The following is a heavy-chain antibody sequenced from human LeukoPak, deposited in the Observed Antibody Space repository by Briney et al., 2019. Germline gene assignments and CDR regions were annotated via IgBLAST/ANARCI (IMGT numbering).Heavy chain of an antibody. CDR2: ISSSSSYT. D-gene: IGHD2-2*01. V-gene: IGHV3-11*06. Sequence: PGGSLRLSCAASGFTFSDYYMSWIRQAPGKGLEWVSYISSSSSYTNYADSVKGRFTISRDNAKNSLYLQMNSLRAEDTAVYYCAGGVPAALTDYWGQGTLVTVSS. CDR1: GFTFSDYY. CDR3: AGGVPAALTDY. J-gene: IGHJ4*02.